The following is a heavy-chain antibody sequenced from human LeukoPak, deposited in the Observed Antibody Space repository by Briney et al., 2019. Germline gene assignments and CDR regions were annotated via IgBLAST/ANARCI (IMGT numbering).Heavy chain of an antibody. Sequence: SETLSLTCAVYGGSFSGYYWSWIRQPPGKGLEWIGKINHSGSTNYNPSLKSRVTISVDTSKNQFSLKLSSVTAADTAVYYCTRDLMDYDVSTGLHHYYMDVWGQGTTVTVSS. CDR2: INHSGST. D-gene: IGHD3-9*01. CDR1: GGSFSGYY. V-gene: IGHV4-34*01. CDR3: TRDLMDYDVSTGLHHYYMDV. J-gene: IGHJ6*02.